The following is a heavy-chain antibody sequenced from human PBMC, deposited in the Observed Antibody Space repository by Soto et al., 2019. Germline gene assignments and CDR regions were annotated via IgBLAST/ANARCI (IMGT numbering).Heavy chain of an antibody. CDR3: ARPYSSSSWGYYGMDV. CDR2: IYYSGST. CDR1: GGSISSSSYY. Sequence: QLQLQESGPGLVKPSETLSLTCTVSGGSISSSSYYWGWIRQPPGKGLEWIGSIYYSGSTYYNPSLKSRVTISVDTSKNQFSLKLSSVTAADTAVYYCARPYSSSSWGYYGMDVWGQGTTVTVSS. J-gene: IGHJ6*02. V-gene: IGHV4-39*01. D-gene: IGHD6-6*01.